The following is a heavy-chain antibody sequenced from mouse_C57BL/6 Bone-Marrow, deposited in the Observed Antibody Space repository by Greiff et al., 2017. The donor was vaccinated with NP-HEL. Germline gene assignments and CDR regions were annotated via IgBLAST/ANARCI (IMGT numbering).Heavy chain of an antibody. CDR2: INPSNGGT. J-gene: IGHJ3*01. D-gene: IGHD3-2*02. Sequence: VQLQQPGTELVKPGASVKLSCKASGYTFTSYWMHWVKQRPGQGLEWIGNINPSNGGTNYNEKFKSKATLTVDKSSSTAYMQLSSLTSEDSAVYYCARGAQATGAWFAYWGQGTLVTVSA. V-gene: IGHV1-53*01. CDR3: ARGAQATGAWFAY. CDR1: GYTFTSYW.